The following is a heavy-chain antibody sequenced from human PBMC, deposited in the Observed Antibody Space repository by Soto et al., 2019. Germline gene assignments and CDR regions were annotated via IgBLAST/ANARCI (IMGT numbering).Heavy chain of an antibody. CDR2: IYYSGST. CDR1: GGSISVYY. V-gene: IGHV4-59*08. CDR3: ARHNYGSGSTYFDY. Sequence: SETLSLTCTVSGGSISVYYWSWIRQPPGKGLEWIGYIYYSGSTNYNPSLKSRVTISVDTSKNQFSLKLNSMTAADTAVYYCARHNYGSGSTYFDYWGQGTLVTVSS. J-gene: IGHJ4*02. D-gene: IGHD3-10*01.